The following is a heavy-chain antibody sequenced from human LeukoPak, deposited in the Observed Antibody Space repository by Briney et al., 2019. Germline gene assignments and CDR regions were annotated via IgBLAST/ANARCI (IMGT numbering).Heavy chain of an antibody. D-gene: IGHD5-24*01. CDR1: GFTFSSYG. Sequence: GGPLRLSCAASGFTFSSYGMSWVRQAPGKGLEWVSAISGSGGSTYYADSVKGRFTISRDNSKSTLYLQMNSLRAEDTAVYYCAKERRDGYTLDYWGQGTLVTVSS. V-gene: IGHV3-23*01. J-gene: IGHJ4*02. CDR2: ISGSGGST. CDR3: AKERRDGYTLDY.